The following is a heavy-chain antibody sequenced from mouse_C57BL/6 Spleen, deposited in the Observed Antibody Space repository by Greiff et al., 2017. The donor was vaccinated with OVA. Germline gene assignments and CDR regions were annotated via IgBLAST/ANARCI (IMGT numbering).Heavy chain of an antibody. V-gene: IGHV1-81*01. J-gene: IGHJ4*01. Sequence: VQGVESGAELARPGASVKLSCKASGYTFTSYGISWVKQRTGQGLEWIGEIYPRSGNTYYNEKFKGKATLTADTSSSTAYMELRSLTSEDSAVYFCARSGNDYDPYYAMDYWGQGTSVTVSS. CDR1: GYTFTSYG. D-gene: IGHD2-4*01. CDR2: IYPRSGNT. CDR3: ARSGNDYDPYYAMDY.